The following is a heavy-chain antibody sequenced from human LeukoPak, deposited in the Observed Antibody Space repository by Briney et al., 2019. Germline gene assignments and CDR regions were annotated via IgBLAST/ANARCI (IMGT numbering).Heavy chain of an antibody. Sequence: LSGGSLRLSCAASGFTFSSYAMSWVRQAPGKGLEWVSAISGSGGSTYYADSVKGRSTISRDNSKNTLYLQMNSLRAEDTAVYYCAKDIITGTTLIGWVDFDYWGQGTLVTVSS. V-gene: IGHV3-23*01. CDR3: AKDIITGTTLIGWVDFDY. CDR1: GFTFSSYA. D-gene: IGHD1-7*01. J-gene: IGHJ4*02. CDR2: ISGSGGST.